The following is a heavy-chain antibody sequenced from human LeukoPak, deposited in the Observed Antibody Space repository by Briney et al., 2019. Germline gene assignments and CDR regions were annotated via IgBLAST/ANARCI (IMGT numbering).Heavy chain of an antibody. CDR2: IYPGVIT. D-gene: IGHD6-13*01. J-gene: IGHJ3*02. CDR1: GFTVGDTS. V-gene: IGHV3-66*01. CDR3: ARNPTLRLAGVGDDAVEI. Sequence: GGSLRLSCAASGFTVGDTSMTWVRQAPGKGLEWVSVIYPGVITDYADSVKVIFTASRDTSDDTLYLEMGSRGAEDTDVYYCARNPTLRLAGVGDDAVEIWGQGTMVTVSS.